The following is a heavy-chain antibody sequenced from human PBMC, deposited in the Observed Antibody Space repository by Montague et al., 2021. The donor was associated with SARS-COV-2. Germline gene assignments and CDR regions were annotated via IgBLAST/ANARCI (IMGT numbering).Heavy chain of an antibody. CDR2: ISYDGSNK. CDR3: ARDWDGYDLDYGIDV. V-gene: IGHV3-30*04. J-gene: IGHJ6*02. D-gene: IGHD5-12*01. CDR1: GFTFSSYA. Sequence: SLRLSCAASGFTFSSYAMHWVRQAPGKGLEWVAVISYDGSNKYYVDSVKGRFTISRDNSKNTLYLQMNSLRAEDTAVYYCARDWDGYDLDYGIDVWGQGTTVTVSS.